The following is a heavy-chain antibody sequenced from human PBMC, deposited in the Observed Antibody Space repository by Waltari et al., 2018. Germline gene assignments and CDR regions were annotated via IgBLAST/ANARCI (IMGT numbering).Heavy chain of an antibody. Sequence: QVQLQQWGAGLLKPSETLSLTCAVYGGSFSGYYWSWIRQSPGKGLEGMGEINHSGSTNYNPSLKSRVTISVDTSKNQFSLKVSSVTAADTAVYYCARQFSSGWYSEYWGQGTLVTISS. J-gene: IGHJ4*02. CDR2: INHSGST. CDR1: GGSFSGYY. D-gene: IGHD6-19*01. V-gene: IGHV4-34*01. CDR3: ARQFSSGWYSEY.